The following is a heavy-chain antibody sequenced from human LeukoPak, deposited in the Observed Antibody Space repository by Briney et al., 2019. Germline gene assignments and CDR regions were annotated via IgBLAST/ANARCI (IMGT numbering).Heavy chain of an antibody. D-gene: IGHD5-18*01. CDR1: GFTFSNFA. CDR2: INWNGGST. J-gene: IGHJ4*02. V-gene: IGHV3-20*04. CDR3: ARPQVGYSFGQIDY. Sequence: GASLRLSCAASGFTFSNFAMTWVRQVPGKGLEWVSGINWNGGSTGYADSVKGRFIMSRDNARNSLYLQMNSLRAEDTALYYCARPQVGYSFGQIDYWGQGTLVTVSS.